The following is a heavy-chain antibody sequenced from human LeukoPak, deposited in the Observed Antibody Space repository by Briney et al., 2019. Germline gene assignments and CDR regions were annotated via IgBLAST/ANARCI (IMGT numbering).Heavy chain of an antibody. CDR1: GGSFSGYY. CDR3: ARVPRIAVAGKGGFDY. CDR2: INHSGST. D-gene: IGHD6-19*01. J-gene: IGHJ4*02. Sequence: SETLSLTCAVHGGSFSGYYWSWIRQPPGKGLEWIGEINHSGSTNYNPSLKSRVTISVDTSKNQFSLKLSSVTAADTAVYYCARVPRIAVAGKGGFDYWGQGTLVTVSS. V-gene: IGHV4-34*01.